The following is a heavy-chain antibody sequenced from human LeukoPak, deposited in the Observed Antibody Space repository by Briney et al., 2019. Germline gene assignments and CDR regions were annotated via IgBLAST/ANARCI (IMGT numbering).Heavy chain of an antibody. CDR3: TRGKGAAAGVPDY. D-gene: IGHD6-13*01. Sequence: ASVKVSCKASGYTFTGYYMHWVRQAPGQGLEWMGWINPNSGGTNYAQKFQGWVTMTRDTSISTAYVGLSRLRSDDTAVYYCTRGKGAAAGVPDYWGQGTLVTVSS. CDR1: GYTFTGYY. J-gene: IGHJ4*02. CDR2: INPNSGGT. V-gene: IGHV1-2*04.